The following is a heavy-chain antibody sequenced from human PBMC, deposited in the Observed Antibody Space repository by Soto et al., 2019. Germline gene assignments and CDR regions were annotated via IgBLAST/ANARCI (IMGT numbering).Heavy chain of an antibody. V-gene: IGHV4-39*01. Sequence: QLQVQESGPGLVKPSETLSLSCTVSGGSISSSSYYWGWIRQPPGKGLEWIGSIYYSGSTYYNPSLKSRVTISVDTSKNQFSLKLSSVTAADTAVYYCARSHSSGWSDWFDPWGQGTLVSVSS. D-gene: IGHD6-19*01. CDR2: IYYSGST. CDR1: GGSISSSSYY. CDR3: ARSHSSGWSDWFDP. J-gene: IGHJ5*02.